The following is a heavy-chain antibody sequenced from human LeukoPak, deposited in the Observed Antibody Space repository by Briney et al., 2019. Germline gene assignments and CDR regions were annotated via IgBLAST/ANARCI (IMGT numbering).Heavy chain of an antibody. CDR3: ARGRGYDSGTYNYAFSDY. CDR2: IWYDGGNK. CDR1: GFTFSNYG. J-gene: IGHJ4*02. Sequence: PGGSLRLSCAASGFTFSNYGMHWVRQAPGEGLEWVAVIWYDGGNKYYADSVKGRFTISRDNSKNTLYLQMNSLRTEDTAVYYCARGRGYDSGTYNYAFSDYWGQGTLVTVSS. V-gene: IGHV3-33*01. D-gene: IGHD3-22*01.